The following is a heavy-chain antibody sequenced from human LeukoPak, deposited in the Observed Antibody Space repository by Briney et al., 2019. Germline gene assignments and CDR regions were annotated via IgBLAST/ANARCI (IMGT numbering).Heavy chain of an antibody. CDR1: GGSISSYY. V-gene: IGHV4-59*08. J-gene: IGHJ3*02. D-gene: IGHD3-16*01. CDR2: IYYSGST. CDR3: ARHGGHRGDAFDI. Sequence: SETLSLTCTVSGGSISSYYWSWIRQPPGKGLEWIGYIYYSGSTNYNPSLKSRVTISVDTSKNQFSLKLSSVTAADTAVYYCARHGGHRGDAFDIWGQGTTVTVSS.